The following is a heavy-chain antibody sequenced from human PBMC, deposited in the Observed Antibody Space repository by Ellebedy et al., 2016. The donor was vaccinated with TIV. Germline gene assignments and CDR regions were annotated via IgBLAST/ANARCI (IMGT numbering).Heavy chain of an antibody. CDR1: GFTLGDYA. D-gene: IGHD6-13*01. Sequence: PGGSLRLSCTASGFTLGDYAMSWFRQAPGKGLKWVGFIRSKAYGGTTEYAASVKGRFTISRDDSKSIAYLQMNSLKTEDTAVYYCTRSSAAGTLFDYWGQGTLVTVPS. J-gene: IGHJ4*02. CDR2: IRSKAYGGTT. V-gene: IGHV3-49*03. CDR3: TRSSAAGTLFDY.